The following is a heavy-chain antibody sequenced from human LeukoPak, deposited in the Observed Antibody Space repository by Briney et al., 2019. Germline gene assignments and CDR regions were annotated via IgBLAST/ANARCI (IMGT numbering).Heavy chain of an antibody. CDR2: ISFTSTTT. D-gene: IGHD3-10*01. CDR1: GFAFSTYS. V-gene: IGHV3-48*01. J-gene: IGHJ4*02. CDR3: ARGLYQNY. Sequence: GGSLRLSCAASGFAFSTYSMNWVRQAPGKGLEWVSYISFTSTTTYYADSVKGRFTISRDNAKNSLYLQMNSLRAEDTAVYYCARGLYQNYWGQGTLVTVSS.